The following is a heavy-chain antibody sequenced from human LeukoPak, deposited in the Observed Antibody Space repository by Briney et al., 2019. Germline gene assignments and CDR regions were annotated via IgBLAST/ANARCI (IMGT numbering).Heavy chain of an antibody. V-gene: IGHV4-30-2*01. J-gene: IGHJ4*02. Sequence: PSQTLSLTCAVSGGSISSGGYSWSWIRQPPGKGLEWIGYIYHSGSTYYNPSLKSRVTISVDTSKNQFSLKLSSVTAADTAVYYCAREGYYYGSGSKWNWGQGTLVTVSS. CDR1: GGSISSGGYS. D-gene: IGHD3-10*01. CDR3: AREGYYYGSGSKWN. CDR2: IYHSGST.